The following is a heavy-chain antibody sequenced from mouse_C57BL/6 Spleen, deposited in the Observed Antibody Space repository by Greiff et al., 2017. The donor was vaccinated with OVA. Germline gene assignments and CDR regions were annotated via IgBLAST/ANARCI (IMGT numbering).Heavy chain of an antibody. CDR3: ARRPYYGSSYYFDY. Sequence: QVQLQQSGAELVRPGTSVKVSCKASGYAFTNYLIEWVKQRPGQGLEWIGVINPGSGGTNYNEKFKGKATLTADKSSSTAYMQLSSLTSEDSAVYFCARRPYYGSSYYFDYWGQGTTLTVSS. D-gene: IGHD1-1*01. CDR1: GYAFTNYL. CDR2: INPGSGGT. V-gene: IGHV1-54*01. J-gene: IGHJ2*01.